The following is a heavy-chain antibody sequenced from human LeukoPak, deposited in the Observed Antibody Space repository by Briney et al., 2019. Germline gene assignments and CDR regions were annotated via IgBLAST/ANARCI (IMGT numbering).Heavy chain of an antibody. Sequence: SETLSLTCTVSGGSISSGGYYWSWLRQHPGQGLEWIGYIHYNGNTYYNPSLKSRVTISVDTSKNQFSLKLSSVTAADTAVFYCARGAMGGANWFDPWGQGTLVTVSS. D-gene: IGHD5-18*01. CDR1: GGSISSGGYY. CDR3: ARGAMGGANWFDP. CDR2: IHYNGNT. J-gene: IGHJ5*02. V-gene: IGHV4-31*03.